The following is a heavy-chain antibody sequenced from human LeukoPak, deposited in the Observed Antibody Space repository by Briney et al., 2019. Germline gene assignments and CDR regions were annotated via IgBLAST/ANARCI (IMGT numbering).Heavy chain of an antibody. CDR1: GGSVSSGGYY. V-gene: IGHV4-31*03. CDR2: IYYSGST. J-gene: IGHJ4*02. D-gene: IGHD2-15*01. CDR3: ARGGCSGGSCYSPRPYYFDY. Sequence: SETLSLTCTVSGGSVSSGGYYWSWIRQHPGKGLEWIGYIYYSGSTYYNPSLKSRVTISVDTSKNQFSLKLSSVTAADTAVYYCARGGCSGGSCYSPRPYYFDYWGQGTLVTVSS.